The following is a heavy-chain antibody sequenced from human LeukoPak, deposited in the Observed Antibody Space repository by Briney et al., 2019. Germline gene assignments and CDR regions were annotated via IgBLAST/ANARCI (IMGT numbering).Heavy chain of an antibody. CDR1: GGSISNHF. D-gene: IGHD2-21*01. CDR3: ARGDIVMGGGRNWFDP. J-gene: IGHJ5*02. CDR2: VSTSGSD. V-gene: IGHV4-4*07. Sequence: SETLSLTCTVSGGSISNHFCSGLRQPAGKGLEWVGRVSTSGSDYYNPSLKSRVTMSEDTSKNQFSLKLTSMPAADTAVYYCARGDIVMGGGRNWFDPWGQGTLVTVSS.